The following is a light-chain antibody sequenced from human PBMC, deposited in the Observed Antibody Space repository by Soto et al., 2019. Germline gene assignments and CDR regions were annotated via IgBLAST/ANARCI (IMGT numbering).Light chain of an antibody. CDR3: QQYGTSPPR. Sequence: EIVLTQSPGTLSLSPGERATLSCRASPSVSSNYCSLAWHQQNPGHAPRILISGTSSRATGIPDRFSGSGSGTDFTLTIIRLEAEDFAVYYCQQYGTSPPRFGGGTKVEIK. CDR2: GTS. CDR1: PSVSSNY. J-gene: IGKJ4*02. V-gene: IGKV3-20*01.